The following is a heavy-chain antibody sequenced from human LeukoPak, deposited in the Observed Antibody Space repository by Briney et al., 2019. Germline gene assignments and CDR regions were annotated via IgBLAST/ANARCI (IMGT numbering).Heavy chain of an antibody. Sequence: GASVKVSCKASGGTFSSYAISWVRQAPGQGLEWMGGIIPIFGTANYAQKFQGRVTITADKSTSTAYMELSSLRSEDTAVYYCARTMEWLSTTVYMDVWGKGTTVTISS. V-gene: IGHV1-69*06. CDR1: GGTFSSYA. J-gene: IGHJ6*03. CDR3: ARTMEWLSTTVYMDV. CDR2: IIPIFGTA. D-gene: IGHD3-3*01.